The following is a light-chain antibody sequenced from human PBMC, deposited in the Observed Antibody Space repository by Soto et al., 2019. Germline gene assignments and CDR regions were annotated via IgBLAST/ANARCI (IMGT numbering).Light chain of an antibody. J-gene: IGLJ1*01. CDR3: QSYDNSLSVYI. V-gene: IGLV1-40*01. Sequence: QSVLTQPPSVSGAPGQRVTISCTGSSSNIGAHYDVHWYQQLPGTAPKLLIYGNSNRPSGVPDRFSGSKSGTSASLATTGLQAVDEAVYYCQSYDNSLSVYIFGAGT. CDR2: GNS. CDR1: SSNIGAHYD.